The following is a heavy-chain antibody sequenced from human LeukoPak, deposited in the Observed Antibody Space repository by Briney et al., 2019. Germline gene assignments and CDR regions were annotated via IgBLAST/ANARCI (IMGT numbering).Heavy chain of an antibody. D-gene: IGHD1-26*01. J-gene: IGHJ4*02. CDR1: GFTFSSYA. CDR3: AKDLSGSGSPFGDY. Sequence: PGGSLRLSCAASGFTFSSYAMSWVRQAPGKGLEWVSAISGSGGSTYYADSVKGRFTISRDNSKNTLYLQMNSLRADDTAVYYCAKDLSGSGSPFGDYWGQGTLVTVSS. V-gene: IGHV3-23*01. CDR2: ISGSGGST.